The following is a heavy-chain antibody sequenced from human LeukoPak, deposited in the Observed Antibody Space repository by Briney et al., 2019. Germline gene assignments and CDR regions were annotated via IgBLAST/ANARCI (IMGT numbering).Heavy chain of an antibody. CDR1: GFTCSSYA. V-gene: IGHV3-23*01. CDR2: TSGSGGST. D-gene: IGHD3-10*01. CDR3: AKVRGITMVRGVCDY. J-gene: IGHJ4*02. Sequence: VQPGGALLLCSASSGFTCSSYAMGWLRQAPGTGLEWVSATSGSGGSTYYADSVRGQFTISRDNSKNTLYLQMNSLRAEDTAVYYCAKVRGITMVRGVCDYWGQGTLVTVSS.